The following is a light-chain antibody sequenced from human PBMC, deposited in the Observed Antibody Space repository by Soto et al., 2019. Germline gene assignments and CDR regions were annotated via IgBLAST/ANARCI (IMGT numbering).Light chain of an antibody. CDR3: QQSYSTPT. CDR2: AAS. CDR1: QSVSSY. J-gene: IGKJ4*01. Sequence: TQSPATLSLSPGERATLSCRASQSVSSYLAWYQQKPGKAPKLLIYAASSLQSGVPSRFSGSGSGTDFTLTISSLQPEDFATYYCQQSYSTPTFGGGTKVEIK. V-gene: IGKV1-39*01.